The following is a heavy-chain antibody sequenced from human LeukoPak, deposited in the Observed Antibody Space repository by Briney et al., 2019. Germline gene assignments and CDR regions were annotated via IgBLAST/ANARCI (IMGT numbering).Heavy chain of an antibody. CDR3: AREAELRYFDWLPGDAFDI. V-gene: IGHV1-2*04. J-gene: IGHJ3*02. CDR2: INPNSGGT. CDR1: GYTFTGYY. D-gene: IGHD3-9*01. Sequence: GASVRVSCKASGYTFTGYYMHWVRQAPGQGLEWMGWINPNSGGTNYAQKFQGWVTMTRDTSISTAYMELSRLRSDDTAVYYCAREAELRYFDWLPGDAFDIWGQGTMVTVPS.